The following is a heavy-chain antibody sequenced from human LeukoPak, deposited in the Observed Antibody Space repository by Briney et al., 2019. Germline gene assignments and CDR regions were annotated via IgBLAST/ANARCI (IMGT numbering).Heavy chain of an antibody. Sequence: PSETLSLTCTVSGGSISSYYWSWIRQPPGKGLEWIGYIYYSGSTNYNPSLKSRVTISVDTSKNQFSLKLSSVTAADTAVYYCARVSFYYGSGSYYSSFDPWGQGTLATVSS. V-gene: IGHV4-59*01. CDR2: IYYSGST. D-gene: IGHD3-10*01. CDR1: GGSISSYY. J-gene: IGHJ5*02. CDR3: ARVSFYYGSGSYYSSFDP.